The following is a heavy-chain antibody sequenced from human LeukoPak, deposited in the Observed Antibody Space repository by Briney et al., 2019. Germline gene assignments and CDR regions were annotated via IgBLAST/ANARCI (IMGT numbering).Heavy chain of an antibody. CDR2: IYTSGST. Sequence: SETLSLTCTVSGASFSSYYWSWIRRPAGKGLEWIGHIYTSGSTNYNPSLKSRVTMSVDTSKNQFSLNLKSVTAADTAVYFCARGGCSSTSCYWKKNYFDFWGQGTLVTVSS. CDR3: ARGGCSSTSCYWKKNYFDF. J-gene: IGHJ4*02. V-gene: IGHV4-4*07. CDR1: GASFSSYY. D-gene: IGHD2-2*01.